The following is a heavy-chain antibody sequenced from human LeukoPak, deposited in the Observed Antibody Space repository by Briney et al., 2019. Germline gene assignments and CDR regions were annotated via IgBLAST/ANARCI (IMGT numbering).Heavy chain of an antibody. V-gene: IGHV4-59*01. CDR3: ARTGSTVTMLYPFDH. CDR1: GGSISSYY. CDR2: IYYSGST. J-gene: IGHJ4*02. D-gene: IGHD4-17*01. Sequence: SETLSLTCTVTGGSISSYYWSWIRQPPGKGLKWIGYIYYSGSTNYNPSLKIRVSISVDTSKNQFSLKLSSVTAADTAVYYCARTGSTVTMLYPFDHWGQGTLVTVSS.